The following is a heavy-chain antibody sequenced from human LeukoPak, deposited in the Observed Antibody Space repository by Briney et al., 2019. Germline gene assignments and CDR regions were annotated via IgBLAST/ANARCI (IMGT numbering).Heavy chain of an antibody. CDR3: ARDRPLTMVRGVYNYFGY. CDR2: IYTSGST. J-gene: IGHJ4*02. V-gene: IGHV4-61*02. Sequence: SETLSLTCTVSGGSISTSNYYWSWIRQPAGKGLEWIGRIYTSGSTNYNPSLKSRVTMSVDTSKNQFSLKLSSVTAADTAVYYCARDRPLTMVRGVYNYFGYWGQGTLVTVSS. D-gene: IGHD3-10*01. CDR1: GGSISTSNYY.